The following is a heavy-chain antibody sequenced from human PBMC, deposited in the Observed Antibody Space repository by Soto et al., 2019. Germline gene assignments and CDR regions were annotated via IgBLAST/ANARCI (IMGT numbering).Heavy chain of an antibody. V-gene: IGHV1-18*01. Sequence: QVQLVQSGAEVKKPGASVKVSCKASGYTFISYGISWVRQAPGQGLEWMGWISAYNGNTNYAQKFQGRVTMTTDTTXSXDYMELRSLRSDDTAVFYCARVRWRQLASVPDYIDYWGQGPLVTVSS. J-gene: IGHJ4*02. CDR3: ARVRWRQLASVPDYIDY. CDR1: GYTFISYG. D-gene: IGHD6-13*01. CDR2: ISAYNGNT.